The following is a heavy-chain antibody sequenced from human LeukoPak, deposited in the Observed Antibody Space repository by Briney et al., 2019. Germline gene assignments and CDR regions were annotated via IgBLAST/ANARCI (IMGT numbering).Heavy chain of an antibody. D-gene: IGHD3-10*01. J-gene: IGHJ5*02. CDR3: ARNYGSGSYPRFNWFDP. CDR2: INHSGST. CDR1: GFTFSSY. Sequence: PGGSLRLSCAASGFTFSSYWSWSRQPPGEGVEWIGEINHSGSTNYNPSLKSRVTISVDTSKNQFSLKLSSVAAADTAVYYCARNYGSGSYPRFNWFDPWGQGTLVTVSS. V-gene: IGHV4-34*01.